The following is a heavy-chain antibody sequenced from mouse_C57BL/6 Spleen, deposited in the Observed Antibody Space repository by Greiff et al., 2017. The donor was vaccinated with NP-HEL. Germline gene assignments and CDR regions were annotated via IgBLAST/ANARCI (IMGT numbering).Heavy chain of an antibody. J-gene: IGHJ2*01. V-gene: IGHV1-81*01. D-gene: IGHD1-1*01. CDR1: GYTFTSYG. CDR3: ARRDSSYDYFDY. CDR2: IYPRSGNT. Sequence: QVQLQQSGAELARPGASVKLSCKASGYTFTSYGISWVKQRTGQGLEWIGEIYPRSGNTYYNEKFKGKATLTADKSSSTAYMELRSLTSEDSAVYFCARRDSSYDYFDYWGQATTLTVSS.